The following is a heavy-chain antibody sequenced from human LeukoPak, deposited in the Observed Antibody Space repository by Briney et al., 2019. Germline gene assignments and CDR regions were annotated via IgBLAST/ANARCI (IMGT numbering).Heavy chain of an antibody. CDR1: GYSFTSYW. J-gene: IGHJ3*02. CDR2: IDPSDSYT. CDR3: AKGRMTTVNTEDGFYI. D-gene: IGHD4-17*01. V-gene: IGHV5-10-1*01. Sequence: GESLRISCKGSGYSFTSYWISWVRQMPGKGLEWMGRIDPSDSYTNYSPSFQGHVTISVDKSISTAYLQWSSLKASDTAIYYCAKGRMTTVNTEDGFYIWGQGTMVTVSS.